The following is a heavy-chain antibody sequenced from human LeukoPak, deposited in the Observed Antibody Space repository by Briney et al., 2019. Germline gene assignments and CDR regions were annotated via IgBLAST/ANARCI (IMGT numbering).Heavy chain of an antibody. CDR1: GFTFSSYV. J-gene: IGHJ4*02. CDR3: ARDWVYKIDY. CDR2: ISHDGFI. D-gene: IGHD5-24*01. V-gene: IGHV3-74*01. Sequence: GGSLRLSCATAGFTFSSYVMHWVRRTPGKGLVWVSRISHDGFISYADSVKSRFTISRDNAKNTLILQMNSLRAEDTAVYYCARDWVYKIDYWGRGTLVTVSS.